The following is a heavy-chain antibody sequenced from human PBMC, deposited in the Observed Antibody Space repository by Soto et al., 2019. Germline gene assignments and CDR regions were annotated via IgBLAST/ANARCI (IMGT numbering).Heavy chain of an antibody. J-gene: IGHJ6*02. CDR2: IYWDDDK. CDR3: AHSRCGGDCLQSYSSHYYYGMDV. Sequence: QITLKESGPTLVKPTQTLTLTCTFSGFSLSTSGVGVGWIRQPPGKALEWLALIYWDDDKRYSPSLKSRLTINKDTPKNQVVLTMTNMDPVDTATYYCAHSRCGGDCLQSYSSHYYYGMDVWGQGTTVTVSS. D-gene: IGHD2-21*02. CDR1: GFSLSTSGVG. V-gene: IGHV2-5*02.